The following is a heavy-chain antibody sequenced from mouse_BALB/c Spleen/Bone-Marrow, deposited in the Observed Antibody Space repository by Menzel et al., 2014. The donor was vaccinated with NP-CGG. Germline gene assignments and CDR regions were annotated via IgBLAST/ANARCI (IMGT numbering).Heavy chain of an antibody. J-gene: IGHJ1*01. V-gene: IGHV7-3*02. CDR2: IRNKAKGYTS. CDR1: GFTLTDYY. CDR3: ARDINYDIYWYFDV. Sequence: EVQRVESGGGLVQPGGSLRLSCATSGFTLTDYYMSWVRQPPGKALEWLGFIRNKAKGYTSENSASVKGRFTISRDNSQSILYLQMNTLRAEDSATYYCARDINYDIYWYFDVWGAGTTVTVSS. D-gene: IGHD2-4*01.